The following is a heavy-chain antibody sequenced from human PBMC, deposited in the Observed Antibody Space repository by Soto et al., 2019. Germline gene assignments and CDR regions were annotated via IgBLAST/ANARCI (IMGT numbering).Heavy chain of an antibody. Sequence: QVQLVQSGAEVKKPGDSVKVSCKASGYTFTSYAMHWVRQAPGQRLEWMGWINAGNGNTKYSQKFQGRVTITRDTSASTAYMKLSSLRSEDTAVSYCARSRGSCGWPQDYWGQGTLVTVSS. V-gene: IGHV1-3*01. J-gene: IGHJ4*02. CDR3: ARSRGSCGWPQDY. CDR1: GYTFTSYA. CDR2: INAGNGNT. D-gene: IGHD6-19*01.